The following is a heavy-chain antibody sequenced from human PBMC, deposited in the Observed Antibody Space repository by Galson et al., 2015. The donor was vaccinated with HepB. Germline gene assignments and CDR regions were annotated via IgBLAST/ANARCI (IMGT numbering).Heavy chain of an antibody. Sequence: SVKVSCKASGGTFSSYTISWVRQAPGQGLEWMGRIIPILGIANYAQKFQGRVTITADKSTSTAYMELSSLRSEDAAVYYCASRGGSGSYLGYYYYGMDVWGQGTTVTVSS. CDR2: IIPILGIA. D-gene: IGHD1-26*01. V-gene: IGHV1-69*02. CDR1: GGTFSSYT. J-gene: IGHJ6*02. CDR3: ASRGGSGSYLGYYYYGMDV.